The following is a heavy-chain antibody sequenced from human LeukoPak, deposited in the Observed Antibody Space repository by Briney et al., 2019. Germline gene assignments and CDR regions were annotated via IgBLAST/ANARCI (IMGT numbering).Heavy chain of an antibody. D-gene: IGHD3-10*01. CDR2: ISGSGTI. Sequence: SETLSLTCTVSGGSISIYYWSWIRQPAGKGLEWIGRISGSGTITYNPALQSRLSISIDTSKNQFSLKLMSVTAADTAVYYCARDSGTTGQVKFDPWGQGTLVTVSS. CDR3: ARDSGTTGQVKFDP. CDR1: GGSISIYY. J-gene: IGHJ5*02. V-gene: IGHV4-4*07.